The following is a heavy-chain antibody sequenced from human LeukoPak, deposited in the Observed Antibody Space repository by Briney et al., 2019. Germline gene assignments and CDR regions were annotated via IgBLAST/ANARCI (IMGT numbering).Heavy chain of an antibody. V-gene: IGHV1-2*02. J-gene: IGHJ4*02. D-gene: IGHD6-13*01. CDR1: GYTFTSYY. Sequence: ASVKVSCKASGYTFTSYYMHWVRQAPGQGLEWMGWINLNSGGTNYAQKFQGRVTMTRDTSINTAYMEVSRLKSDDTAVYYCARDDGAGKDYWGQGTLVTVSS. CDR3: ARDDGAGKDY. CDR2: INLNSGGT.